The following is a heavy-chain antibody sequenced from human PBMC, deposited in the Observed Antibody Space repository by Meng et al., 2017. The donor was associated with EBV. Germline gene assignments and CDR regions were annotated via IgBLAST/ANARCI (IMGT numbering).Heavy chain of an antibody. J-gene: IGHJ4*02. Sequence: QPVATGAEVQEPGASVTVSCKASGYTFTGYDMHWVRQAPGQGREWMGRINPNSGGTNYAQKFQGRVTMTRDTSISTAYMELSRLRSDDTAVYYCARVGIAVAGTGDYWGQGTLVTVSS. CDR2: INPNSGGT. CDR1: GYTFTGYD. CDR3: ARVGIAVAGTGDY. D-gene: IGHD6-19*01. V-gene: IGHV1-2*06.